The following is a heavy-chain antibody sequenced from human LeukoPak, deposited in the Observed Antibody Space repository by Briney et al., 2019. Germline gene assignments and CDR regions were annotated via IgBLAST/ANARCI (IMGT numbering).Heavy chain of an antibody. J-gene: IGHJ4*02. CDR1: GYTFTSYD. CDR3: ARSAFPGSFDY. V-gene: IGHV1-8*03. Sequence: ASVKVSCTASGYTFTSYDINWARQATGQGLEWMGWMNPNSGNTGYAQKFQGRVTITRNTSISTAYMELSSLRSEDTAVYYCARSAFPGSFDYWGQGTLVTVSS. CDR2: MNPNSGNT. D-gene: IGHD2/OR15-2a*01.